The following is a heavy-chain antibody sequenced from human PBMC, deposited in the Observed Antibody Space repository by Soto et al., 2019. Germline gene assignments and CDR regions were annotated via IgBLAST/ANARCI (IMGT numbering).Heavy chain of an antibody. D-gene: IGHD6-19*01. CDR2: ISYDGSNK. CDR3: ASQTYSSGWYPVDY. Sequence: GGSLRLSCAASGFTFSSYGMHWVRQAPGKGLEWVAVISYDGSNKYYADSVKGRFTISGDNSKNTLYLQMNSLRAEDTAVYYCASQTYSSGWYPVDYWGQGTLVTVSS. V-gene: IGHV3-30*03. CDR1: GFTFSSYG. J-gene: IGHJ4*02.